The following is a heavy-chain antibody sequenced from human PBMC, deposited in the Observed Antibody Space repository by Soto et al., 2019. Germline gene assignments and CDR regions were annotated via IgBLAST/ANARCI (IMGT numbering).Heavy chain of an antibody. CDR1: GFTLSGND. J-gene: IGHJ4*02. D-gene: IGHD6-6*01. CDR3: AKGGWYSSSSPSDC. V-gene: IGHV3-30*18. CDR2: MSYDGSNQ. Sequence: QVQLVESGGGVVQPGRSLRLSCAASGFTLSGNDMHWVRQAPGKGPEWVAVMSYDGSNQYYGDSVMGRFTISRDTSKSTLYLQMNSLRTEDTAVYYCAKGGWYSSSSPSDCWGQGTLVSVSS.